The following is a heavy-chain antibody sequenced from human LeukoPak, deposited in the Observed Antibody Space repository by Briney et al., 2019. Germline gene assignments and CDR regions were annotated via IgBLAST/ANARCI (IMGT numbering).Heavy chain of an antibody. J-gene: IGHJ4*02. CDR1: GGSISSSNW. CDR3: ARDGYSGYDEFDY. D-gene: IGHD5-12*01. V-gene: IGHV4-4*02. CDR2: IYHSGST. Sequence: SETLSLTCAVSGGSISSSNWWSWVRQPPGKGLEWIGEIYHSGSTNYNPSLKSRVTISVDTSKNQFSLKLSSVTAADTAVYYCARDGYSGYDEFDYWGQGTLVTVSS.